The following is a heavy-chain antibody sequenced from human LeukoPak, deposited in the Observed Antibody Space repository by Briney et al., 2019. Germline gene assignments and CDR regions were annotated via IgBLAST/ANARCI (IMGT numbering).Heavy chain of an antibody. CDR1: GCTFSSYA. Sequence: GASVKVSCKASGCTFSSYAISWVRQAPGQGLEWMGGIIPNFGTANYAQKFQGRVTITTDKSTSTAYMELSSLRSEDTAVYYCARGGGSGYDAPADYWGQGTLVTVSS. D-gene: IGHD5-12*01. CDR2: IIPNFGTA. CDR3: ARGGGSGYDAPADY. V-gene: IGHV1-69*05. J-gene: IGHJ4*02.